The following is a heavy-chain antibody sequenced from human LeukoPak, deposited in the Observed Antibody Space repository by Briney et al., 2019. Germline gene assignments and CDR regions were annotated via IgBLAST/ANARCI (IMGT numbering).Heavy chain of an antibody. CDR3: AKIYDSSGYYYYFDY. J-gene: IGHJ4*02. V-gene: IGHV3-23*01. Sequence: GESLRLSCAASGFTFSAYAVTWVRQAPGKGLEWVSAISNSGGSTYYADSVKGRFTISRDNSKNTLYLLMNSLRAEDTAVYYCAKIYDSSGYYYYFDYWGQGTLVTVSS. CDR1: GFTFSAYA. D-gene: IGHD3-22*01. CDR2: ISNSGGST.